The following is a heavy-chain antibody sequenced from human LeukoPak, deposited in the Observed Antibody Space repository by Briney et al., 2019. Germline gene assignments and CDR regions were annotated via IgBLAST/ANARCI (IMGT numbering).Heavy chain of an antibody. Sequence: GGSLRLSCAASGFTFSTYAMSWVRQAPGKGLEWVSGISGSGDSTNYADSVKGRFTISRDNSRNTQYLQMNSLRAEDTAVYYCARGSYNPFDYWGQGTLVTVSS. CDR1: GFTFSTYA. CDR3: ARGSYNPFDY. D-gene: IGHD3-16*01. J-gene: IGHJ4*02. CDR2: ISGSGDST. V-gene: IGHV3-23*01.